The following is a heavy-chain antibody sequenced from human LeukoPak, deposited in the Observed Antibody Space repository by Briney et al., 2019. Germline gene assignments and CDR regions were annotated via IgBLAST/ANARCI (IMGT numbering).Heavy chain of an antibody. D-gene: IGHD6-19*01. J-gene: IGHJ3*02. CDR3: ARGRYSSGWYAGHDAFDI. Sequence: PSETLSLTCAVYGGSFSGYYWSWLRQPPGKGLEWIGELNHSGSTNYNPSLKSRVTISVDTSKNQFSLKLSSVTAADTAVYYCARGRYSSGWYAGHDAFDIWGQGTMVTVSS. V-gene: IGHV4-34*01. CDR1: GGSFSGYY. CDR2: LNHSGST.